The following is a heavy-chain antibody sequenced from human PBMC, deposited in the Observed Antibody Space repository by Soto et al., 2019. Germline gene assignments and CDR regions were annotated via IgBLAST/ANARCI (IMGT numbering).Heavy chain of an antibody. CDR1: GGSFSGFY. CDR2: INHSGST. CDR3: VSKLGSCTGGSCNWYFDL. V-gene: IGHV4-34*01. Sequence: QVQLQQWGAGLLKPSETLSLTCAVYGGSFSGFYWSWIRQPPGQGLEWIGEINHSGSTNYNPSLKSRVTISADTSKNQFSLQLSSVTAADTAVYYCVSKLGSCTGGSCNWYFDLWGRGTLVTVSS. D-gene: IGHD2-15*01. J-gene: IGHJ2*01.